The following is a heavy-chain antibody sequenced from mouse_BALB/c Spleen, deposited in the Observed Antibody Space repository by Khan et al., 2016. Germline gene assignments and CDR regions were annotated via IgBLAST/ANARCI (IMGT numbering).Heavy chain of an antibody. J-gene: IGHJ3*01. CDR1: GDSITSGY. CDR2: ISYSGNT. Sequence: EVQLLESGPSLVKPSQTLSLTCSVTGDSITSGYWNWIRKFPGNKLEYMGYISYSGNTYYNPFLKSRISITRDTSKNQHYLQLISVTTEDTATYYVARSNRNDAWFAYWGQGTLVTVSA. D-gene: IGHD2-14*01. CDR3: ARSNRNDAWFAY. V-gene: IGHV3-8*02.